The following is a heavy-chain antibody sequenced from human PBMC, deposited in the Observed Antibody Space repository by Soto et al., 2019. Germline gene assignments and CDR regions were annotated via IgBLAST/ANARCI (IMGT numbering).Heavy chain of an antibody. CDR2: IYHSGST. Sequence: PSETLSLTCAVYGGSISSNKWWSCVRQPPGKGLEWIGEIYHSGSTNYNPPLKSRVTISLDKSKNQFSLKLTSVTAADSAVYYCARDDHIVVVPTSLGAMDVWGQGTTVTVSS. CDR3: ARDDHIVVVPTSLGAMDV. J-gene: IGHJ6*02. CDR1: GGSISSNKW. V-gene: IGHV4-4*02. D-gene: IGHD2-2*01.